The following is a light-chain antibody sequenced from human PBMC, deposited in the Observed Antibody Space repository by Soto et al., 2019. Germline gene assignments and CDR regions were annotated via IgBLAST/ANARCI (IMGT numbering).Light chain of an antibody. CDR2: STS. Sequence: DIQMTQSQSSLSASVGDRVTITCQASQDISNYLNWYQQLPGKAPTLLIYSTSTLQSGVPSRFSGSGSGTDFTLTISTLQPEDFATYYCQQYNSYQWTFGQGTKVDIK. CDR1: QDISNY. CDR3: QQYNSYQWT. V-gene: IGKV1-16*01. J-gene: IGKJ1*01.